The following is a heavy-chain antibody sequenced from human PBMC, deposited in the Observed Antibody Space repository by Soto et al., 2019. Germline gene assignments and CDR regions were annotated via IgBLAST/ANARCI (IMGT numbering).Heavy chain of an antibody. Sequence: EVQLVGSGGGLVKPGGSLRLSCAASGFTFSNAWMNWVRQAPGKGLEWVGRIKSKTDGGTTDYAAPVKGRFTISRDDSKNTLYLQMNSLKTEDTAVYYCTTDQYYYDSRGPIDYWGQGTLVTVSS. D-gene: IGHD3-22*01. CDR2: IKSKTDGGTT. J-gene: IGHJ4*02. CDR3: TTDQYYYDSRGPIDY. CDR1: GFTFSNAW. V-gene: IGHV3-15*07.